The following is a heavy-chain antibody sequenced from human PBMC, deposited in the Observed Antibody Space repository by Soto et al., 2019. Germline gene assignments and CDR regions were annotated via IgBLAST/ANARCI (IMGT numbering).Heavy chain of an antibody. Sequence: QVQLVQSGAEVKKPGASVKVSCKASGYTFTSYGLSWVRQAPGQGLEWMGRISAYNYNTNYAQKLQGRVTMTTDTSTSTAYMQLRSPRSDDTDVYYCARVVGALGHWFDPRGQGTLVTVSS. CDR3: ARVVGALGHWFDP. CDR1: GYTFTSYG. V-gene: IGHV1-18*01. J-gene: IGHJ5*02. D-gene: IGHD1-26*01. CDR2: ISAYNYNT.